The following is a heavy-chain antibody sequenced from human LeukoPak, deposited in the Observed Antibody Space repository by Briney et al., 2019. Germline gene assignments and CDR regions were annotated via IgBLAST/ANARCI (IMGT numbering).Heavy chain of an antibody. Sequence: GGSLRLSCSASGFTFNSYVMHWVRQAPGEGLEYVSAISSNGGSTYYADSVKGRFTISRDNSKNTLYLQMNSLRAEDTAVYYCAPDLRGAAWSLDYWGQGTLVTVSS. CDR3: APDLRGAAWSLDY. V-gene: IGHV3-64*04. D-gene: IGHD2-15*01. CDR2: ISSNGGST. CDR1: GFTFNSYV. J-gene: IGHJ4*02.